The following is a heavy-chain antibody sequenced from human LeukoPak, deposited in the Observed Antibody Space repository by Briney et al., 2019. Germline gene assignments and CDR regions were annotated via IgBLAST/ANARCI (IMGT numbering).Heavy chain of an antibody. CDR1: GYTFTSYY. CDR3: SSTSCPRCAFDI. V-gene: IGHV1-46*03. D-gene: IGHD2-2*01. Sequence: ASVKVSCKASGYTFTSYYMHWVRQAPGQGLEWMGIINPSGGSTSYAQKFQGRVTMTRDTSTSTVYMELSSLRSEDTAVYLCSSTSCPRCAFDIWGQGTMVTVSS. J-gene: IGHJ3*02. CDR2: INPSGGST.